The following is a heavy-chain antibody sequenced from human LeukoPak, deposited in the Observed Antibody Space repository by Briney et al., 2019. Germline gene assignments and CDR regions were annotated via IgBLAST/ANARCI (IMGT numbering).Heavy chain of an antibody. D-gene: IGHD3-3*02. CDR3: ARPISGSDDAFDI. V-gene: IGHV5-51*01. CDR2: IYPGDSDT. CDR1: GYSFTSYW. J-gene: IGHJ3*02. Sequence: GESLKISCKGSGYSFTSYWIGWVRQMPGKGLEWMGIIYPGDSDTRHSPSFQGQVTISADKSISTAYLQWSSLKASDTAMYYCARPISGSDDAFDIWGQGTMVTVSS.